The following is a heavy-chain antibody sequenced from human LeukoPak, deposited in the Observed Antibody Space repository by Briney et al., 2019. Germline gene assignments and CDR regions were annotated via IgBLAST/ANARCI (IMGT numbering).Heavy chain of an antibody. V-gene: IGHV1-2*02. Sequence: ASVKVSCKASGYTFTGYYMHWARQAPGQGLEWMGWINPNSGGTNYAQKFQGRVTMTRDTSISTAYMELSRLRSDDTAVYYCARQYSRQENWFDPWGQGTLVTVSS. CDR2: INPNSGGT. CDR1: GYTFTGYY. J-gene: IGHJ5*02. D-gene: IGHD6-6*01. CDR3: ARQYSRQENWFDP.